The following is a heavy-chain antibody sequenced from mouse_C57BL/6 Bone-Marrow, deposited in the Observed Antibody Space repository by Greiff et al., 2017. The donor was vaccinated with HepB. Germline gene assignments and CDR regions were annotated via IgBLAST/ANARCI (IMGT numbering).Heavy chain of an antibody. J-gene: IGHJ1*03. CDR1: GFTFSDYG. CDR2: ISSGSSTI. D-gene: IGHD2-2*01. V-gene: IGHV5-17*01. Sequence: EVQGVESGGGLVKPGGSLKLSCAASGFTFSDYGMHWVPQAPEKGLEWVAYISSGSSTIYYADTVKGRFTISRDNAKNTLFLQMTSLRSADTAMYDCARVYYGYDGWYFDVWGTGTTVTVAS. CDR3: ARVYYGYDGWYFDV.